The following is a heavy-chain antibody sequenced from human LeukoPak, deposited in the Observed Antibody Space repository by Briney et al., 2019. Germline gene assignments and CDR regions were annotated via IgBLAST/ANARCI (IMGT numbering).Heavy chain of an antibody. J-gene: IGHJ4*02. CDR1: GFTFSSYE. CDR3: ARREVTEGIDY. Sequence: GGSLRLSCAASGFTFSSYEINWFRQAPGKGLKWSSSIISSSSYIYYADSVKGRFTISRDNAKNSLYLQMNSLRAEDTAVYYCARREVTEGIDYWGQGTLVTVSS. V-gene: IGHV3-21*01. CDR2: IISSSSYI. D-gene: IGHD2-21*02.